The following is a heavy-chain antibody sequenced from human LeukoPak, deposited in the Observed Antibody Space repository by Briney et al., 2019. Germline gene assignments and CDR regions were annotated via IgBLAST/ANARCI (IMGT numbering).Heavy chain of an antibody. CDR2: IYTSGST. J-gene: IGHJ4*02. CDR3: ARGGGYGDYGYVDN. D-gene: IGHD4-17*01. CDR1: GGPISSYY. Sequence: PSETLSLICTVSGGPISSYYWSWIRQPAGKGLECIGRIYTSGSTNYNPSLKSRVTMSVDTSKNQFSLKLSSVTAADTAVYYCARGGGYGDYGYVDNWGQGTLVTVSS. V-gene: IGHV4-4*07.